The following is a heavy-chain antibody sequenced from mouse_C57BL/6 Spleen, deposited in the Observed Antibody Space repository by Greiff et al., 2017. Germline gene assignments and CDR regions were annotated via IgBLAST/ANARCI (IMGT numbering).Heavy chain of an antibody. CDR2: IDPEDGET. CDR1: GFNIKDYY. CDR3: ATLDSSGRGFAY. D-gene: IGHD3-2*02. V-gene: IGHV14-2*01. Sequence: EVKLMESGAELVKPGASVKLSCTASGFNIKDYYMHWVKQRTEQGLEWIGRIDPEDGETKYAPKFQGKATITADTSSNTAYLQLSSLTSEDTAVYYCATLDSSGRGFAYWGQGTLVTVSA. J-gene: IGHJ3*01.